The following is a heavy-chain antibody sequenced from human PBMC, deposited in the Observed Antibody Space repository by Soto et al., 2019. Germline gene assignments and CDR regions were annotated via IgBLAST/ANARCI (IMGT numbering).Heavy chain of an antibody. CDR3: ASFPDGRDY. Sequence: QVQLQESGPGLVKPSETLSLTCTVSGGSISSYYWSWIRQPPGKGLEWIGYIYYSGSTNYNPSLKSRVTISVDTSKNQFSLKLSSVTAADTAVYYCASFPDGRDYWGQGTLVTVSS. V-gene: IGHV4-59*01. CDR1: GGSISSYY. J-gene: IGHJ4*02. CDR2: IYYSGST.